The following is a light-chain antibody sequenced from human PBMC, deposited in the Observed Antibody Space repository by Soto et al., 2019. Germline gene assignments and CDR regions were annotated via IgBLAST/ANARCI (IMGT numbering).Light chain of an antibody. Sequence: DIVMTQSPDSLAVSLGERATINCKSSQSVLYSSNNKNHLAWYQQKPGQPPKLLIYWASTRESGVPDRFSGSGSGTDFTLTISSLQAEDVAVYYCQQYYINTVTFGGGTKVEIK. J-gene: IGKJ4*01. CDR1: QSVLYSSNNKNH. V-gene: IGKV4-1*01. CDR3: QQYYINTVT. CDR2: WAS.